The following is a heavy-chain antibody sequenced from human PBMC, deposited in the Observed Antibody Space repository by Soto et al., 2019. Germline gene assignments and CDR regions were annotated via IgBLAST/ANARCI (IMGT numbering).Heavy chain of an antibody. CDR1: GFTFSSYG. V-gene: IGHV3-30*18. J-gene: IGHJ4*02. CDR2: ISYDGSNK. Sequence: QVQLVESGGGVVRPGRSLRLSCAASGFTFSSYGMHWVRQAPGKGLEWVAVISYDGSNKYYADSVKGRFTISRDNSKNTLYLQMNSLRAEDTAVYYCAKDDYYDSSGYQDYWGQGTLVTVSS. D-gene: IGHD3-22*01. CDR3: AKDDYYDSSGYQDY.